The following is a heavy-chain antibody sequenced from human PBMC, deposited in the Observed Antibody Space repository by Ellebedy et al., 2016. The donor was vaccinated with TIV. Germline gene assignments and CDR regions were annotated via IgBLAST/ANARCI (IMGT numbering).Heavy chain of an antibody. CDR1: GGSMSSGGYS. D-gene: IGHD7-27*01. CDR2: TYHSGST. J-gene: IGHJ4*02. V-gene: IGHV4-30-2*06. CDR3: ARENLIGALDY. Sequence: SETLSLXXDVSGGSMSSGGYSWNWIRQSPGKGLEWIGYTYHSGSTFYNPSLKSRVTMSVGRSKKQFSLDLKSVTAADTAVYYCARENLIGALDYWGQGALVTVSS.